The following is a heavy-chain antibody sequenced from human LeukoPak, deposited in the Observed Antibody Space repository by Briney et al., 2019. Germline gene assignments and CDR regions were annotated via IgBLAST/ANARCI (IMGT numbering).Heavy chain of an antibody. CDR3: ARGEWSGSPFDY. D-gene: IGHD6-25*01. Sequence: KPGGSLRLSCAASGFTFSSYSMNWVRQAPGKGLEWVSFISSSSSYIYFADSVKGRFTISRDNAKNSLYLQMNSLRAEDTAVYYCARGEWSGSPFDYWGQGTLVTVSS. CDR1: GFTFSSYS. V-gene: IGHV3-21*01. J-gene: IGHJ4*02. CDR2: ISSSSSYI.